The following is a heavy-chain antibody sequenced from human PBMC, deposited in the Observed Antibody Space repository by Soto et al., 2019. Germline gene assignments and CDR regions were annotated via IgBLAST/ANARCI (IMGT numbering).Heavy chain of an antibody. CDR1: GFTFSASA. CDR2: VRSKANSYAT. J-gene: IGHJ4*02. CDR3: FGYRGASGAGSSFVY. D-gene: IGHD5-12*01. Sequence: EVQLVESGGGLVQPGGSLKVSCAASGFTFSASAMHWVRQASGKGLEWVGRVRSKANSYATAYGASVEGRFTISRDDSKNTAYLNMNSLRTEDTAEYYCFGYRGASGAGSSFVYWGQGTLVTVSS. V-gene: IGHV3-73*01.